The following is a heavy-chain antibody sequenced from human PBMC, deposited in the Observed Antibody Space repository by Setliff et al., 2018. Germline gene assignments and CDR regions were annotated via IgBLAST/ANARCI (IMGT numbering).Heavy chain of an antibody. J-gene: IGHJ4*02. CDR2: MYHAGST. V-gene: IGHV4-38-2*02. CDR1: GYSISSGYY. D-gene: IGHD3-10*01. CDR3: ARGGGYGSGGSFHNAPFDY. Sequence: PSETLSLTCTVSGYSISSGYYWGWIRQPRGKGLEWIGNMYHAGSTYYNPSLESRVTISIDKPNKQFSLELRSLTAADTALYYCARGGGYGSGGSFHNAPFDYWGQGMLVTVSS.